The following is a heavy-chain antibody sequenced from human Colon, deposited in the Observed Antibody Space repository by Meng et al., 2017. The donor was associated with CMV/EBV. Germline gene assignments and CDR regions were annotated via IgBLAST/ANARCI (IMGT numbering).Heavy chain of an antibody. V-gene: IGHV4-59*08. CDR2: ICYTGIS. CDR3: ARHVFTDYTRGFDY. D-gene: IGHD4-11*01. J-gene: IGHJ4*02. CDR1: GDSVSNGC. Sequence: QVHLQESGPGLVKPSETLSLPCTVSGDSVSNGCWSWLRQSPDKGLEWIGYICYTGISDSRPSLKSRVTISRDTSNNQFSLTLHSMTAADTAIYYCARHVFTDYTRGFDYWGPGTLVTVSS.